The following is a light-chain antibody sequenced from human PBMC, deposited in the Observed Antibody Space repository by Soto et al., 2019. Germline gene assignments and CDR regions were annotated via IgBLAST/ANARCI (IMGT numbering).Light chain of an antibody. Sequence: QSALNQPPSVSGSPGQSVTISCTGTSSDVGSYNRVSWYQQPPGTAPKLIIYEVSNRPSGVPDRFFGSKSGNTASLTISGLQAEDEADYYCSSFTSSNTWVFGGGTQLTVL. CDR3: SSFTSSNTWV. J-gene: IGLJ3*02. V-gene: IGLV2-18*02. CDR2: EVS. CDR1: SSDVGSYNR.